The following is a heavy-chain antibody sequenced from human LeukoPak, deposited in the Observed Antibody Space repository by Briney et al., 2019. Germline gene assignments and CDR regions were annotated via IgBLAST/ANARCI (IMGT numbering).Heavy chain of an antibody. CDR2: INPNSGGT. CDR3: ERDAFCSSTSCYTAGFDY. J-gene: IGHJ4*02. CDR1: GYTFTGYY. Sequence: ASVKVSCKASGYTFTGYYMHWVRQAPGQGLEWMGWINPNSGGTNYAQKFQGRVTMTRDTSISTAYMELSRLRSDDTAVYYCERDAFCSSTSCYTAGFDYWGQGTLVTVSS. D-gene: IGHD2-2*02. V-gene: IGHV1-2*02.